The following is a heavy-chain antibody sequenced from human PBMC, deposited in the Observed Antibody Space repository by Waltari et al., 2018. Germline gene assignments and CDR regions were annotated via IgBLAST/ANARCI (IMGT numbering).Heavy chain of an antibody. D-gene: IGHD4-17*01. CDR1: GGSISRYS. Sequence: QVQLQESGPGLVKPSETLSLTCTVSGGSISRYSWGWIRQPPGKGLEWIGYIYYSGSTNYHPSLKSRVTISVDTSKNQFSLKLSSVTAADTAVYYCARADYGEPYYYYGMDVWGQGTTVTVSS. V-gene: IGHV4-59*01. CDR2: IYYSGST. J-gene: IGHJ6*02. CDR3: ARADYGEPYYYYGMDV.